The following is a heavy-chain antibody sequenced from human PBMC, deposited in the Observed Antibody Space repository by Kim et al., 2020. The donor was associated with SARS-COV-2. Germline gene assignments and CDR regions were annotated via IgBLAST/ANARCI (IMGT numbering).Heavy chain of an antibody. D-gene: IGHD5-12*01. V-gene: IGHV3-30*04. J-gene: IGHJ4*02. CDR1: GFTFSSYA. CDR2: ISYDGSNK. CDR3: ARGGGYNGPFDY. Sequence: GGSLRLSCAASGFTFSSYAMHWVRQAPGKGLEWVAVISYDGSNKYYADSVKGRFTISRDNSKNTLYLQMNSLRAEDTAVYYCARGGGYNGPFDYWPGNPGHRLL.